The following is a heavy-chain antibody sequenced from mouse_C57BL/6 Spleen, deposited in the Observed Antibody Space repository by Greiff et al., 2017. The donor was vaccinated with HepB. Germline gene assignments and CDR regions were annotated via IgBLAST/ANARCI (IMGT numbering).Heavy chain of an antibody. CDR1: GYAFSSYW. CDR3: ASYGLPHYYAMDY. CDR2: IYPGDGDT. J-gene: IGHJ4*01. D-gene: IGHD1-1*02. Sequence: QVQLKQSGAELVKPGASVKISCKASGYAFSSYWMNWVKQRPGKGLEWIGQIYPGDGDTNYNGKFKGKATLTADKSSSTAYMQISSLTSEDSAVYFCASYGLPHYYAMDYWGQGTSVTVSS. V-gene: IGHV1-80*01.